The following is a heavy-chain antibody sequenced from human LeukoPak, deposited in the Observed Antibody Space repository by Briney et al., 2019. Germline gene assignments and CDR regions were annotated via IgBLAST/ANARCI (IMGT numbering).Heavy chain of an antibody. J-gene: IGHJ4*02. CDR3: ARGYSRARGDY. V-gene: IGHV3-53*01. D-gene: IGHD6-19*01. CDR2: IYSGGST. Sequence: GGSLRLSCAASGFTVSSNYMSWVRQAPGKGLEWVSVIYSGGSTYYADSVKGRFTISRDNSKNTLSLQMNSLRAEDPAVYYCARGYSRARGDYWGQGTLVTVSP. CDR1: GFTVSSNY.